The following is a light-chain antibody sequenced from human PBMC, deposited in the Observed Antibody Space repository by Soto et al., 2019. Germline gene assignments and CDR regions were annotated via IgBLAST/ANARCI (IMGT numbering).Light chain of an antibody. J-gene: IGKJ1*01. CDR2: DAS. CDR3: QQCAHSPLT. Sequence: EIVLTQSPDTLSLSPGERATLSCRASQSVTNNYLAWYQQKPGQAPRLLIYDASNMTTGIPDGFSGSGSGTDFTLTISSLEPEDFAVYFCQQCAHSPLTFGQGTKVEIK. V-gene: IGKV3-20*01. CDR1: QSVTNNY.